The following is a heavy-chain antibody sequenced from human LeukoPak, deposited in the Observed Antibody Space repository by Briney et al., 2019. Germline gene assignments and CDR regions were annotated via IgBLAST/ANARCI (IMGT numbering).Heavy chain of an antibody. Sequence: GSSVKVSCKASGVTFSSYAISWVRHAPGQGLEWMGRIIPIFGTANYAKKFEARVPITTDESTSTAYMELSSLRSEDTAVYYCARGYCSSTSCYEGGYFDYWGQGTLVTVSS. J-gene: IGHJ4*02. CDR1: GVTFSSYA. V-gene: IGHV1-69*05. D-gene: IGHD2-2*01. CDR2: IIPIFGTA. CDR3: ARGYCSSTSCYEGGYFDY.